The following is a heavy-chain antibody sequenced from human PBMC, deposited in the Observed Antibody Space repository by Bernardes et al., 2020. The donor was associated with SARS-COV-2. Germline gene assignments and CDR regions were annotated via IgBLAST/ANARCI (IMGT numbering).Heavy chain of an antibody. CDR1: GFTFSSYS. CDR3: ARDRGGRVATVDYYYYYGMDV. D-gene: IGHD5-12*01. CDR2: IRSSSSYI. Sequence: GGSLRLSCAASGFTFSSYSMNWVRQAPGKGLEWVSSIRSSSSYIYYADSVKGRFTISRDNAKNSLYLQMNSLRAEDTAVYYCARDRGGRVATVDYYYYYGMDVWGQGTTVTVSS. V-gene: IGHV3-21*01. J-gene: IGHJ6*02.